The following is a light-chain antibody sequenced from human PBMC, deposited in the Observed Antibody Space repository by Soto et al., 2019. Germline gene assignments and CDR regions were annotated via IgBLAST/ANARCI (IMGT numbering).Light chain of an antibody. Sequence: QSALTQPASVAGSPGQSITISCTGNSGDVGAYNYVSWYQQHPGKAPKLMIYDVSNRPSGVSNRFSGSKSGNTASLTISGLQAEDEADYYCSSFTSSTTLIFGGGTKLTAL. CDR1: SGDVGAYNY. J-gene: IGLJ2*01. CDR3: SSFTSSTTLI. CDR2: DVS. V-gene: IGLV2-14*03.